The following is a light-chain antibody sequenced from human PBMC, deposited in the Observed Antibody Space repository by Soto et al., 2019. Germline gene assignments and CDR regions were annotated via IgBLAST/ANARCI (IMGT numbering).Light chain of an antibody. CDR2: GSS. CDR1: QTVSRRY. Sequence: ESVLTQSPGTLSLSQVERATLSCRASQTVSRRYLAWYQQKPGQAPRLLMYGSSNRATGIPDRFSGSGSGTDFTLTSSRLEPEDVAVYFCQQYGRSPPFTFGQVTKVEIK. CDR3: QQYGRSPPFT. J-gene: IGKJ2*01. V-gene: IGKV3-20*01.